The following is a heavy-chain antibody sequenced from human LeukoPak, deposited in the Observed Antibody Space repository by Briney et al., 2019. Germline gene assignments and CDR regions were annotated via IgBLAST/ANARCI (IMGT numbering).Heavy chain of an antibody. CDR1: GGSISSSSYY. D-gene: IGHD1-26*01. J-gene: IGHJ2*01. CDR2: IYYSGST. V-gene: IGHV4-39*07. Sequence: PSETLSLTCTVSGGSISSSSYYWGWIRQPPGKGLEWIGSIYYSGSTYYNPSLKSRVTISVDTSKNQFSLKLSSVTAADTAVYYCARVPIVDPTYWYFDLWGRGTLVTVSS. CDR3: ARVPIVDPTYWYFDL.